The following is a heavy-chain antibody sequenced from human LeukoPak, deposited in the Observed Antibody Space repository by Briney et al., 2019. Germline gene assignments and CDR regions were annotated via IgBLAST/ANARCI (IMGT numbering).Heavy chain of an antibody. D-gene: IGHD2-21*01. J-gene: IGHJ4*02. V-gene: IGHV3-30-3*01. Sequence: GSLRLSCAASGFTFSSYAMHWVRQAPGKGLEWVAVISYDGSNKYYADSVEGRFTISRDNSKNTLYLQMNSLRAEDTAVYYCARDHLVVRDPTGGFDYWGQGTLVTVSS. CDR2: ISYDGSNK. CDR1: GFTFSSYA. CDR3: ARDHLVVRDPTGGFDY.